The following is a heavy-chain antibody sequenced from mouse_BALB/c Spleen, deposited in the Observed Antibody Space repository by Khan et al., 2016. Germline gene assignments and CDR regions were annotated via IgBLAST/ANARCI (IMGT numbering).Heavy chain of an antibody. D-gene: IGHD1-1*01. J-gene: IGHJ4*01. CDR3: ARSDCGSKGAMDY. V-gene: IGHV3-2*02. Sequence: EVQLQESGPGLVKPSQSLSLTCTVTGYSITSDYAWNWIRQFPGNKLEWMGYISYSGSTSYNPSLKSRISITRDTSNNQFFLQLNSVTSEDTATYYCARSDCGSKGAMDYWGQGTSVTVSS. CDR2: ISYSGST. CDR1: GYSITSDYA.